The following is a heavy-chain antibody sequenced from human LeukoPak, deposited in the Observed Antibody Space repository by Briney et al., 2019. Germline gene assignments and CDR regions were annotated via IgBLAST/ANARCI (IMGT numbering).Heavy chain of an antibody. J-gene: IGHJ6*02. Sequence: SETLSLTCTVSGGSISSYYWSWIRQPPGKGLEWIGYIYYSGSTNYNPSLKSRVTISVDTSKNRFSLKLSSVTAADTAVYYCARLAYYYDSSGVYYYYGMDVWGQGTTVTVSS. CDR1: GGSISSYY. CDR3: ARLAYYYDSSGVYYYYGMDV. V-gene: IGHV4-59*01. CDR2: IYYSGST. D-gene: IGHD3-22*01.